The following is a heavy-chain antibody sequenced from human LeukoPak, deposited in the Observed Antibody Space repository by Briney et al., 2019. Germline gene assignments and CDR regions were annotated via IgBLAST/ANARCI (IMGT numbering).Heavy chain of an antibody. CDR2: FFLNGST. Sequence: SETLSLTCTVSGYSITSAYYWSWIRQPPGKGLEWIGSFFLNGSTYYNPSLKSRVTISVDTPKNQFSLTLISVTAADTAVYYCARVARCTSCFDVDCWVQGSLVTVSS. CDR1: GYSITSAYY. J-gene: IGHJ4*02. D-gene: IGHD2-2*01. CDR3: ARVARCTSCFDVDC. V-gene: IGHV4-38-2*02.